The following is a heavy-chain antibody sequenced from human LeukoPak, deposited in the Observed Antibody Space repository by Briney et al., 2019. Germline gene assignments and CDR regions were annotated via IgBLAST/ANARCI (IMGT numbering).Heavy chain of an antibody. D-gene: IGHD4-23*01. J-gene: IGHJ4*02. CDR1: GGSISSSSYY. Sequence: PPETLSLTCTVAGGSISSSSYYWGWIRQPPGKGLEWIGSIYYSGSTYYNPSLKSRVTISVDTSKNQFSLKLSSVTAADTAVYYCARHVGGVVTRRMETYYFDYWGQGTLVTVSS. CDR2: IYYSGST. CDR3: ARHVGGVVTRRMETYYFDY. V-gene: IGHV4-39*01.